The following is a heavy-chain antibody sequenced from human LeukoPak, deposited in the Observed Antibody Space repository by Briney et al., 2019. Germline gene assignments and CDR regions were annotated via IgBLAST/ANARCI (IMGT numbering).Heavy chain of an antibody. CDR2: INPDGTII. D-gene: IGHD5-18*01. CDR1: GFTYTDYC. V-gene: IGHV3-74*01. CDR3: AKDLSWNTADR. J-gene: IGHJ5*02. Sequence: PGGSLRLSWVGSGFTYTDYCMHWFRQAPGKGPVWVSRINPDGTIIDYADSVKGRFSISRDNARDLLYLQMNGLRADDTAVYYCAKDLSWNTADRWGQGILVTVSS.